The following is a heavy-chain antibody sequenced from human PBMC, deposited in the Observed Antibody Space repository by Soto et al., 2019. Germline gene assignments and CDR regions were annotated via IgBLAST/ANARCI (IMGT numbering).Heavy chain of an antibody. Sequence: QLLLQESGPGLVKPSETLSLTCTVSGGSISSSSYYWGWIRQPPGKGLEWIGSIYYSGSTYYNPSLKSRVTISVDTSKNQFSLKLSSVTAADTAVYYCARRGSSSWYGYWGQGTLVTVSS. V-gene: IGHV4-39*01. J-gene: IGHJ4*02. CDR2: IYYSGST. CDR3: ARRGSSSWYGY. D-gene: IGHD6-13*01. CDR1: GGSISSSSYY.